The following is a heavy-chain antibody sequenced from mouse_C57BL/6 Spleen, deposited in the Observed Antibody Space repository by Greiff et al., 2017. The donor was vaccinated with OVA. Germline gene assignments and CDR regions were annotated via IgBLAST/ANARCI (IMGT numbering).Heavy chain of an antibody. D-gene: IGHD2-1*01. J-gene: IGHJ4*01. V-gene: IGHV5-4*01. CDR3: ARGPENYYYAMDY. CDR1: GFTFSSYA. Sequence: EVQLVESGGGLVKPGGSLKLSCAASGFTFSSYAMSWVRQTPAKRLEWVATISDGGSYTYYPDNVKGRFTISRDNAKNNLYLQMSHLKSEDTAMYYCARGPENYYYAMDYWGQGTSVTVSS. CDR2: ISDGGSYT.